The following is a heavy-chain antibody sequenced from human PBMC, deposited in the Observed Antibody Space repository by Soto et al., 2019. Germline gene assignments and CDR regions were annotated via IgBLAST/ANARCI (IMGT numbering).Heavy chain of an antibody. CDR2: VSASGLNT. CDR1: GFTFSTYA. CDR3: AKDRPRRASGYFFDD. V-gene: IGHV3-23*01. J-gene: IGHJ4*02. D-gene: IGHD1-1*01. Sequence: EVQLLESGGKLVQPGGTLTLSCAASGFTFSTYAIAWVRQAPGKGLEWVSGVSASGLNTDYADPVEGRFYISRDKSKNTVSLHMNSLRAEDTALYYWAKDRPRRASGYFFDDLGQGTPVTVSS.